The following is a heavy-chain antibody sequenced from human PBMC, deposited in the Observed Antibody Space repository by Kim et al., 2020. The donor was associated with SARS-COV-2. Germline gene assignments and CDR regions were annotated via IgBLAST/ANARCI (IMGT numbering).Heavy chain of an antibody. Sequence: DSLTGRFPLSRHNAKNSLYLQMNSLRPEDSAVYYCATPDFWSGYSTPFDYWGQGTLVTVSS. V-gene: IGHV3-11*06. CDR3: ATPDFWSGYSTPFDY. D-gene: IGHD3-3*01. J-gene: IGHJ4*02.